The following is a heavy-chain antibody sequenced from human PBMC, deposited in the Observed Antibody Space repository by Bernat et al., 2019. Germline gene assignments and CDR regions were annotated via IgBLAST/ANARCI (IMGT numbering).Heavy chain of an antibody. V-gene: IGHV3-15*01. J-gene: IGHJ1*01. D-gene: IGHD2-21*02. CDR2: IKSKTDGGTT. CDR1: GFTFSNAW. CDR3: TTDLQAYCGGDCYYGAEYFQH. Sequence: EVQLVESGGGLVKPGGSLRLSCAASGFTFSNAWMSWVRQAPGKGLEWVGRIKSKTDGGTTDYAAPVKDRFTISRDDSKNTLYLQMNSLKTEDTAVYDCTTDLQAYCGGDCYYGAEYFQHWGQGTLVTVSS.